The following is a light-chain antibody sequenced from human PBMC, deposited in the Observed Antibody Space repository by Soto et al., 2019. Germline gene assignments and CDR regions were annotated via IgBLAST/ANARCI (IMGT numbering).Light chain of an antibody. CDR3: QQSYSAPRT. CDR2: AAS. CDR1: QTISNY. J-gene: IGKJ1*01. V-gene: IGKV1-39*01. Sequence: DIQMTQSPSSLSASVGDRVTITCRASQTISNYLNWYLQKPGKAPKLLIYAASSLQSGVPLRFSGSGYGTDFSLTTSSLQPEDFATYYCQQSYSAPRTFGQGTKVEVK.